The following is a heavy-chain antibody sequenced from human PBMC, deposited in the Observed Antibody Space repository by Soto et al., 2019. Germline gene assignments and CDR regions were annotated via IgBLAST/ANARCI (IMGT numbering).Heavy chain of an antibody. J-gene: IGHJ6*03. V-gene: IGHV1-69*02. CDR2: IIPILGIA. CDR3: AMPTTVTTNSPYYMNA. Sequence: ASVKVSCKASGGTFSSYTISWVRQAPGQGLEWMGRIIPILGIANYAQKFQGRVTITADKSTSTAYMELSSLRSEDTAVYYCAMPTTVTTNSPYYMNAWGKGTTVTVSS. CDR1: GGTFSSYT. D-gene: IGHD4-17*01.